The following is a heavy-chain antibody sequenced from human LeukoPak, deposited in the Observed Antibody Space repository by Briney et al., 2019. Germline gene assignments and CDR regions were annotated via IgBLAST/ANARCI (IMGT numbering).Heavy chain of an antibody. V-gene: IGHV4-31*03. CDR2: IYYSGST. CDR3: ARDLAGSYWFDP. Sequence: SETLSLTCTVSGGSISSSGYYWSWIRQHPGKGLEWIGHIYYSGSTYYNPSLKSRVTISVDTSKNQFSLKLNSVTAADTAVYYCARDLAGSYWFDPWGQGTLVTVSS. CDR1: GGSISSSGYY. J-gene: IGHJ5*02. D-gene: IGHD3-10*01.